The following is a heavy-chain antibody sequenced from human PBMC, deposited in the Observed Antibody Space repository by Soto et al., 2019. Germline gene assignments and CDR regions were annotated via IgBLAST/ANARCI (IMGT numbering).Heavy chain of an antibody. CDR3: VSDRGYGHASVPYS. Sequence: ESGGGVVQPGRSLRLSCAAYGFTFTSYGMHWIRQAPGTRLEWVAVISYDGGLQHYADSVKGRFTISRDNSKNMVLLQMNSLRAEDTAVYYCVSDRGYGHASVPYSWGQGTLVSVSS. D-gene: IGHD5-18*01. CDR2: ISYDGGLQ. V-gene: IGHV3-30*03. J-gene: IGHJ4*02. CDR1: GFTFTSYG.